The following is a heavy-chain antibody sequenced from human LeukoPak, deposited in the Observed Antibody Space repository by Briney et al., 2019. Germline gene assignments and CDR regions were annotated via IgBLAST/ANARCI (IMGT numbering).Heavy chain of an antibody. D-gene: IGHD2-15*01. V-gene: IGHV4-34*01. CDR3: ARGLTVVVVAARSNLFDP. CDR2: INHSGST. CDR1: GGSFSGYY. Sequence: SETLSLTCAVYGGSFSGYYWSWIRQPPGKGLEWIGEINHSGSTKYNPSLKSRVTISVDTSKNQFSLKLSSVTAADTAVYYCARGLTVVVVAARSNLFDPWGQGTLVTVSS. J-gene: IGHJ5*02.